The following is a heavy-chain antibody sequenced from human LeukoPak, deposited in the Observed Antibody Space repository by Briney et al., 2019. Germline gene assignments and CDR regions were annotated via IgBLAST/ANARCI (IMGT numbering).Heavy chain of an antibody. CDR3: AKQLGYCSDGSCYFPY. CDR1: GFTYSSNV. D-gene: IGHD2-15*01. J-gene: IGHJ4*02. CDR2: ISNNGGYT. V-gene: IGHV3-23*01. Sequence: PGGSLRLSCAASGFTYSSNVMNWVRRAPGKGLEWVSAISNNGGYTYYADSVQGRFTISRDNSKSTLCLQMNSLRAEDTAVYYCAKQLGYCSDGSCYFPYWGQGTLVTVSS.